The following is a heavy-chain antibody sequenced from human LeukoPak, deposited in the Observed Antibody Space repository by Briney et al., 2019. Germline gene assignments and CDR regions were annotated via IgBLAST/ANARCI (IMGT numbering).Heavy chain of an antibody. CDR2: MNPNSGNT. CDR1: GHTFTSYD. J-gene: IGHJ6*02. V-gene: IGHV1-8*01. Sequence: ASVKVSCKASGHTFTSYDINWVRQATGQGLEWMGWMNPNSGNTGYAQKFQGRVTMTRNTSISTAYMELSSLRSEDTAVYYCARGDYYGSGSYGKSYGMDVWGQGTTVTVSS. D-gene: IGHD3-10*01. CDR3: ARGDYYGSGSYGKSYGMDV.